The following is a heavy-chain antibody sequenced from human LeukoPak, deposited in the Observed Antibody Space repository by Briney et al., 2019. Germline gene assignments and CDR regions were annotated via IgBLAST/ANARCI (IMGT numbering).Heavy chain of an antibody. CDR2: IFTSGST. J-gene: IGHJ4*02. Sequence: PSETLSLTCTVSGGSISSGSYYWSWIRQPAGKGLEWIGRIFTSGSTNYNPSLKSRVSVSLDTSKNQFSLKLSSVTAADTAVYYCASQLGYFDYWGQGTLVTVSS. CDR3: ASQLGYFDY. D-gene: IGHD1-1*01. V-gene: IGHV4-61*02. CDR1: GGSISSGSYY.